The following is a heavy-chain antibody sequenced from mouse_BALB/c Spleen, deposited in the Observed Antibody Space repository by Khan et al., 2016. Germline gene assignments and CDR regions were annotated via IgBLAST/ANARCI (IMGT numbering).Heavy chain of an antibody. V-gene: IGHV1-7*01. CDR3: ARREVRRFDY. J-gene: IGHJ2*01. D-gene: IGHD2-14*01. CDR2: INPSTGYT. Sequence: QVQLQQSGAELAKPGASVKMSCKASGYTFTSYWMHWVKQRPGQGLEWIGYINPSTGYTEYNQKFKDKATLTADKSSSTAYMQLSSLTSEDSAVCYCARREVRRFDYWGQGTTLTVSS. CDR1: GYTFTSYW.